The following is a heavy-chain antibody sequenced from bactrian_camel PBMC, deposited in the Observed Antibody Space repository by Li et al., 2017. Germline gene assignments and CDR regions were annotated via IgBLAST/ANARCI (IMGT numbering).Heavy chain of an antibody. CDR2: IFDRAKSA. V-gene: IGHV3S40*01. J-gene: IGHJ6*01. CDR3: TAALEIPGSTFAY. CDR1: GFTFSSYD. D-gene: IGHD1*01. Sequence: QLVESGGGLVQPGGSLRLSCAGSGFTFSSYDMSWVRQAPGKEREGVAAIFDRAKSAYYVDSVKGRFTISQGDAENTVYLQLNSLTTEDTAMYFCTAALEIPGSTFAYWGQGTQVTVS.